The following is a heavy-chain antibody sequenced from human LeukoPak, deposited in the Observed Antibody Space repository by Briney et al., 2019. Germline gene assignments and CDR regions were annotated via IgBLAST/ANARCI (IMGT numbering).Heavy chain of an antibody. CDR3: ARGSLTGGRIFYFDY. Sequence: GGSLRLSCAASGFSFTNYAMHWVSQAPGKGLEWVAVISYDGSHDYSANSVRGRFSISRDNSKNMVFLQMNSLRDEDTAVYYCARGSLTGGRIFYFDYWGQGSLVAVSS. V-gene: IGHV3-30*01. CDR1: GFSFTNYA. CDR2: ISYDGSHD. D-gene: IGHD7-27*01. J-gene: IGHJ4*02.